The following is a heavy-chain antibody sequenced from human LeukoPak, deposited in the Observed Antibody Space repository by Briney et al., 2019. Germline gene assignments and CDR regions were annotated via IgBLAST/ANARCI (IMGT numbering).Heavy chain of an antibody. J-gene: IGHJ5*02. Sequence: SETLSLTCVVHGGSFSGYYWNWIRQSPGKGLEWIGEVNHSGGTNYNPSLKSRVTMSVDTSKNQFSLKLSSVTAADTAVYYCARARGYCSGGSCFNWFDPWGQGTLVTVSS. CDR2: VNHSGGT. D-gene: IGHD2-15*01. CDR3: ARARGYCSGGSCFNWFDP. CDR1: GGSFSGYY. V-gene: IGHV4-34*01.